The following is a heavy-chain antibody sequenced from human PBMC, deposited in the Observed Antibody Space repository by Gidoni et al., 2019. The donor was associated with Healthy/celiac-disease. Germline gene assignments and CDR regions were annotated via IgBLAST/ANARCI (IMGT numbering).Heavy chain of an antibody. CDR1: GYSISSGYY. D-gene: IGHD3-3*01. CDR3: ARKYYDFWSGYYTDNWFDP. V-gene: IGHV4-38-2*02. J-gene: IGHJ5*02. CDR2: IYPSGST. Sequence: QVQPQESGPGLVKPSETLSLTCTVSGYSISSGYYWGWIRQPPGKGLEWIGSIYPSGSTYYNPSLKSRVTISVDTSKNQFSLKLSSVTAADTAVYYCARKYYDFWSGYYTDNWFDPWGQGTLVTVSS.